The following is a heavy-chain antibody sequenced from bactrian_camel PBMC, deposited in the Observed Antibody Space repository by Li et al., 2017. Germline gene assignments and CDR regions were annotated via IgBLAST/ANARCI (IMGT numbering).Heavy chain of an antibody. D-gene: IGHD1*01. Sequence: HVQLVESGGGSVQAGGSLRLSCAASEYSYSRYCMAWFRRAPGKEREEVARIWGTGSTIYADSVNGRFTISKDSATLYLQMNSLKPEDTAMYYCAADLVTDVPSLVESQYYYWGQGTQVTVS. CDR2: RIWGTGST. CDR3: AADLVTDVPSLVESQYYY. V-gene: IGHV3S26*01. J-gene: IGHJ4*01. CDR1: EYSYSRYC.